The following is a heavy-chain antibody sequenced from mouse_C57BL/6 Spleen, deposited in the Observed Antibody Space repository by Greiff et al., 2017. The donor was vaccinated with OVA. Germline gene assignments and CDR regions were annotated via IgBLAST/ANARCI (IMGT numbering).Heavy chain of an antibody. CDR1: GYAFTNYL. CDR2: INPGRGGT. V-gene: IGHV1-54*01. Sequence: VQLQQSGAELVRPGTSVKVSCKASGYAFTNYLIEWVKQRPGQGLEWIGVINPGRGGTNYNEKFKGKATLTADKSSSTAYMQLSSLTSEDSAVYVCARGEWFAYWGQGTLVTVAA. J-gene: IGHJ3*01. CDR3: ARGEWFAY.